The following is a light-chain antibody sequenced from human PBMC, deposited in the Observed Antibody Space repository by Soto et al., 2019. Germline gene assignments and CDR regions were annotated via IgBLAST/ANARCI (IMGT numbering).Light chain of an antibody. V-gene: IGKV3-20*01. CDR2: GTS. CDR3: QQYGSSLFT. CDR1: QSVKSSY. J-gene: IGKJ3*01. Sequence: NVLTQSPGTLSLSPGERATLSCRASQSVKSSYLAWYQHKPGQAPRLLIYGTSSRATGIPDRFSGSGSGTDFTLTISRLEPEDFAVYYCQQYGSSLFTFGPGTKVDIK.